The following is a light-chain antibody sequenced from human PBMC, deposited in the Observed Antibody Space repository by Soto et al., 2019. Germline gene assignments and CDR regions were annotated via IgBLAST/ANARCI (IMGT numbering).Light chain of an antibody. CDR2: WAS. V-gene: IGKV4-1*01. Sequence: DIVMTQSPDSLAVSLGERATINCKSSQSVFYSSNNKNYLAWYQHKPGQPPKLLIYWASIRESGVPDRFSGSGSVADFTLTISSLRAEDVAVYYCQKYYNIPYTFDQGTKLQIK. CDR3: QKYYNIPYT. CDR1: QSVFYSSNNKNY. J-gene: IGKJ2*01.